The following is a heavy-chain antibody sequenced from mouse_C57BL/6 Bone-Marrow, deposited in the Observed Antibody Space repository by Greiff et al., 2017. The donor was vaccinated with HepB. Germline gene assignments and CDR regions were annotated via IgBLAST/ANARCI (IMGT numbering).Heavy chain of an antibody. Sequence: QVQLQQPGAELVMPGASVKLSCKASGYTFTSYWLHWVKQRPGQGPEWIGEIDPSDSYTNYNQKFKGKSTLTVDKSSSTAYMQLSSLTSEDSAVYYCARYHYGSSLYAMDYWGQGTSVTVSS. CDR1: GYTFTSYW. CDR2: IDPSDSYT. D-gene: IGHD1-1*01. CDR3: ARYHYGSSLYAMDY. J-gene: IGHJ4*01. V-gene: IGHV1-69*01.